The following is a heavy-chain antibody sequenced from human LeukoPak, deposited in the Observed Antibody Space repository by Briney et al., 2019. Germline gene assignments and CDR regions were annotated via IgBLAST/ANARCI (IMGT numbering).Heavy chain of an antibody. CDR2: ISSSSSYI. D-gene: IGHD3-3*01. CDR1: GFTFSSYS. Sequence: GGSLRLSCAASGFTFSSYSMNWVRQAPGKGLEWVSSISSSSSYIYYADSVKGRFTISRDNAKNSLYLQMNSLRAEDTAVYYCARGMHYDLGFDYWGQGTLVTVSS. V-gene: IGHV3-21*01. J-gene: IGHJ4*02. CDR3: ARGMHYDLGFDY.